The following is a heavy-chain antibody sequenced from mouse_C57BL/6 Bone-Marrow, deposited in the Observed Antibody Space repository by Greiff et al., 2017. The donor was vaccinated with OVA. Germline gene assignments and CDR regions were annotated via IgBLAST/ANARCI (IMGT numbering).Heavy chain of an antibody. J-gene: IGHJ1*03. D-gene: IGHD1-1*01. CDR3: ARRGIYYYGSSLLPFDV. Sequence: QVQLQQPGAELVKPGASVKLSCKASGYTFTSYWMHWVKQRPGQGLEWIGMIHPNSGSTNYNEKFKSKATLTVDKSSSTAYMQLSSLTSEDSAVYYCARRGIYYYGSSLLPFDVWGTGTTVTASS. V-gene: IGHV1-64*01. CDR1: GYTFTSYW. CDR2: IHPNSGST.